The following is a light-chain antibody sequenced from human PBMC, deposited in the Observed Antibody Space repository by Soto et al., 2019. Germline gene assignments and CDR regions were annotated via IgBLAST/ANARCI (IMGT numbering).Light chain of an antibody. Sequence: SYELTQPPSVSLAPGKTARITCGGNDIGDKSVSWYQQKPGQAPVLVIYYDADRPSGIPERFSGSSSGNTATLTISRVEAGDEADYYCQVWDSNSDRYVFGTGTKVTVL. V-gene: IGLV3-21*04. CDR2: YDA. J-gene: IGLJ1*01. CDR3: QVWDSNSDRYV. CDR1: DIGDKS.